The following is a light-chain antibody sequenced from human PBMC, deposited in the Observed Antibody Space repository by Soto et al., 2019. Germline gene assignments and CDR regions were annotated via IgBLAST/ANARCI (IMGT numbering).Light chain of an antibody. CDR2: AAS. Sequence: DMQMTQSPSSLSASVEDRVIIXXRASQSISNHLNWYQQKPGKAPKLXXYAASGLQSGVPSRFSGSGSGTDFTLTISSLQPEDFATYYCQHADSFPLITFGQGTRLEIK. J-gene: IGKJ5*01. CDR3: QHADSFPLIT. CDR1: QSISNH. V-gene: IGKV1-39*01.